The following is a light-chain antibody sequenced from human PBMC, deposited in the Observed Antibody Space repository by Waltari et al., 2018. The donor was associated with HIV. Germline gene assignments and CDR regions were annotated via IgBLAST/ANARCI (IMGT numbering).Light chain of an antibody. CDR2: GAS. Sequence: EIVMTQSPATLSGSPGERGIVSCRASQTIGINLAWYQQKPGQGPRLLIYGASTRATGIPGRFHGTGSGTDFTLTISSLQSEDFAFYYCQEYNSWPPRYTSGQGTKVEMK. CDR1: QTIGIN. J-gene: IGKJ2*01. CDR3: QEYNSWPPRYT. V-gene: IGKV3-15*01.